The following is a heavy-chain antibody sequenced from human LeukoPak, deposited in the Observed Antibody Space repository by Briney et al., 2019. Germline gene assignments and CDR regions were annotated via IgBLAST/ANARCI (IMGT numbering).Heavy chain of an antibody. CDR3: AKDPGWSRFFWFDY. Sequence: PGGSLRLSCAASGFTFSSYWMNWARQAPGKGLEWVSAISGSGGSTYYADSVKGRFTISRDNSKNTLYLQMNSLRAEDTAVYYCAKDPGWSRFFWFDYWGQGTLVTVSS. CDR2: ISGSGGST. J-gene: IGHJ4*02. V-gene: IGHV3-23*01. CDR1: GFTFSSYW. D-gene: IGHD3-3*01.